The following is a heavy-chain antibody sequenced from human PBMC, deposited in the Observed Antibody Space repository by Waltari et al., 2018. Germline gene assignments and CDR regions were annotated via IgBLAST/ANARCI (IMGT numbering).Heavy chain of an antibody. D-gene: IGHD3-16*02. J-gene: IGHJ3*02. CDR1: GFTFSSYA. CDR2: ISGSGGST. CDR3: AKVGNDYVWGSYRPDAFDI. Sequence: EVQLLESGGGLVQPGGSLRLSCAASGFTFSSYAMSWVRQAPGKGLEWVSAISGSGGSTYYADAVKGRFTSARDNSKNTLYLQMNSLRAEDTAVYYCAKVGNDYVWGSYRPDAFDIWGQGTMVTVSS. V-gene: IGHV3-23*01.